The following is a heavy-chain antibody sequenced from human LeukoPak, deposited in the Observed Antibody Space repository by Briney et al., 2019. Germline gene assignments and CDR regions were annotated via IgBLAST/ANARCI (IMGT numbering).Heavy chain of an antibody. Sequence: GESLRLSCAASGFIFKKYWMNWVRQVPGKGLECLANIKEDGSETYYADSVKGRFTISRDNSKNTLYLQMNSLRPEDTALYYCARGDYYDSSGYPPRDYWGQGTLVTVSS. V-gene: IGHV3-7*01. D-gene: IGHD3-22*01. CDR1: GFIFKKYW. CDR3: ARGDYYDSSGYPPRDY. CDR2: IKEDGSET. J-gene: IGHJ4*02.